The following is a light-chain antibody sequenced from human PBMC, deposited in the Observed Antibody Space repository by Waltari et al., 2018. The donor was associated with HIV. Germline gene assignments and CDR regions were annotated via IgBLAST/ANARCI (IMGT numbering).Light chain of an antibody. V-gene: IGKV4-1*01. J-gene: IGKJ4*01. Sequence: DIMMTQSSESLAVSLGERATINCRSSQSVLKSANNLNYLAWYQQKAGQPPKLLLYWASTRASGVPDRVSGSGSGTDFSLTISSLQAEDVATYYCQQYYTAPITFGGGTKVEIK. CDR2: WAS. CDR3: QQYYTAPIT. CDR1: QSVLKSANNLNY.